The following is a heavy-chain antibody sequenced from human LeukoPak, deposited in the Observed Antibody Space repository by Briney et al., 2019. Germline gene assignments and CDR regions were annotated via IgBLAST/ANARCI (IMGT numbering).Heavy chain of an antibody. D-gene: IGHD1-26*01. CDR3: AKTLRELSGGAFDI. V-gene: IGHV3-30*02. Sequence: GGSLRLSCAASGFTFSSYGMHWVSQAPGKGLEWVAFIRYDGSNKYYADSVKGRFTISRDNSKNTLYLQMNSLRAEDTAVYYCAKTLRELSGGAFDIWGQGTMVTVSS. CDR2: IRYDGSNK. CDR1: GFTFSSYG. J-gene: IGHJ3*02.